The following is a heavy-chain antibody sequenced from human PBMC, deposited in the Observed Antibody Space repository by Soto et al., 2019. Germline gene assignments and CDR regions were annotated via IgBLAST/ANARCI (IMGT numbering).Heavy chain of an antibody. V-gene: IGHV3-74*01. CDR3: AVAVAGPTAIGY. CDR2: INSDGSST. CDR1: GVTFCSYW. Sequence: GGSLRLCCAASGVTFCSYWMHWVRQAPGKGLVWVSRINSDGSSTSYADSVKGRFTISRDNAKNTLYLQMNSLRAEDTAVYYCAVAVAGPTAIGYWGQGTLVTVSS. D-gene: IGHD6-19*01. J-gene: IGHJ4*02.